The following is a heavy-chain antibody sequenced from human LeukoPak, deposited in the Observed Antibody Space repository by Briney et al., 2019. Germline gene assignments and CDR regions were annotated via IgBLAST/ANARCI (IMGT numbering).Heavy chain of an antibody. CDR2: IYSGGST. CDR3: AVHPHGQQLALGYFDY. J-gene: IGHJ4*02. CDR1: GFTVSSNY. V-gene: IGHV3-53*05. D-gene: IGHD6-13*01. Sequence: SLGSLRLSCAASGFTVSSNYMSWVRQAPGKGLEWVSVIYSGGSTYYADSVKGRFTISRDNSKNTLYLQMNSLRAEDTAVYYCAVHPHGQQLALGYFDYWGQGTLVTVSS.